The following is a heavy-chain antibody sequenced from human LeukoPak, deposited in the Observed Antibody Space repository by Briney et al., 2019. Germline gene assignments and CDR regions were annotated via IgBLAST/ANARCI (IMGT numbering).Heavy chain of an antibody. CDR3: ARTHKEGAAAFDY. CDR1: GFTFSNYY. CDR2: ISYDGSNK. V-gene: IGHV3-30-3*01. J-gene: IGHJ4*02. D-gene: IGHD6-13*01. Sequence: GGSLRLSCVASGFTFSNYYMHWVRQAPGKGLEWVAVISYDGSNKYYADSVKGRFTISRDNSKNTLYLQMNSLRAEDTAVYYCARTHKEGAAAFDYWGQGTLVTVSS.